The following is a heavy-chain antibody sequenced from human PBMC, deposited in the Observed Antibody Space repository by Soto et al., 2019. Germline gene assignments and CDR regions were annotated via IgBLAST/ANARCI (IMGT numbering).Heavy chain of an antibody. V-gene: IGHV1-58*01. Sequence: QMQLVQSGPEVKKPGTSVKVSCKASGFTFTSSAVQWVRQARGQRLEWIGWIVVGSGNTNYAQKFQERVTITRDMSTSTAYLELSGLRSEDTAVYYCAAPPAAMAKGYYYGMDGWGQGTTVTVSS. CDR3: AAPPAAMAKGYYYGMDG. J-gene: IGHJ6*02. CDR2: IVVGSGNT. D-gene: IGHD5-18*01. CDR1: GFTFTSSA.